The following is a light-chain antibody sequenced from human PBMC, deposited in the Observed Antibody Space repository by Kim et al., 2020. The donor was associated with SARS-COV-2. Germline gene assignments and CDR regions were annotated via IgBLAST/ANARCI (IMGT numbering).Light chain of an antibody. V-gene: IGKV1-39*01. J-gene: IGKJ1*01. CDR2: TPS. Sequence: DIQMTQSPSSLSASVGDSVTITCRTSQTISNYLNWYQQKPGKAPKLLIFTPSTLQSGVPSRFSGRASGTDFTLTITSLQPEDFATYYCQQSYVTPRTFGQGTKVDIK. CDR3: QQSYVTPRT. CDR1: QTISNY.